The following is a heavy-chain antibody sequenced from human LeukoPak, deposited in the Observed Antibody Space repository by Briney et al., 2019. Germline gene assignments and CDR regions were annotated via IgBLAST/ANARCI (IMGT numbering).Heavy chain of an antibody. Sequence: ASVKVSFKASGYTFTSYDINWVRQAPGQGLEWMGWMNPNSGNTGYAQRFQGRVSMTRNTSISTAYMDLSSLRSEDTAVYYCARKGRNSSGWFPFDYWGQGSLVTVSS. J-gene: IGHJ4*02. V-gene: IGHV1-8*01. CDR1: GYTFTSYD. D-gene: IGHD6-19*01. CDR3: ARKGRNSSGWFPFDY. CDR2: MNPNSGNT.